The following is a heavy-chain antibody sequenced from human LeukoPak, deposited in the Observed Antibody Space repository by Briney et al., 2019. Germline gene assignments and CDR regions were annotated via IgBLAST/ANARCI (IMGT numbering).Heavy chain of an antibody. CDR2: IIPIFGTA. V-gene: IGHV1-69*13. CDR1: GGTFSSYA. CDR3: ARDRWSRYYDFWSGPNDNWFDP. D-gene: IGHD3-3*01. J-gene: IGHJ5*02. Sequence: ASVKVSCKASGGTFSSYAISWVRQAPGQGLEWMGGIIPIFGTANYAQKFQGRVTITADESTSTAYMELSSLRSEDTAVYYCARDRWSRYYDFWSGPNDNWFDPWGQGTLVTVSS.